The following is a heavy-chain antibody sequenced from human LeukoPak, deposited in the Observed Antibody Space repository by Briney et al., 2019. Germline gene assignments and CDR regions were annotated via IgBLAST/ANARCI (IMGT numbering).Heavy chain of an antibody. D-gene: IGHD4-17*01. J-gene: IGHJ4*02. CDR1: GFTFTRYA. CDR2: ISDTGGFT. CDR3: ANAPTGTYRFDY. Sequence: GGSLRLSCAASGFTFTRYAMTWVRQAPGKGLEWVSTISDTGGFTFYADSVKGRFTISRDNCKNTLYLQMNSLRADDTAVYYCANAPTGTYRFDYWGQGTLVTVSS. V-gene: IGHV3-23*01.